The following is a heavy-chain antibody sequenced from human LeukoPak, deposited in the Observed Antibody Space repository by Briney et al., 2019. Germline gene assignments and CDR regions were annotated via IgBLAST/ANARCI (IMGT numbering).Heavy chain of an antibody. D-gene: IGHD2-21*01. Sequence: GGSLRLSCAGSGFTFGGYPMSWVRQAPGKGREWGSGVLSGGGSTYYADAVKGRFTISRDNSRSTLYLQMNSLRAEDTAVYYCAKDAIYGDGYCEFDYWGQGTLVTVSS. CDR1: GFTFGGYP. CDR2: VLSGGGST. V-gene: IGHV3-23*01. J-gene: IGHJ4*02. CDR3: AKDAIYGDGYCEFDY.